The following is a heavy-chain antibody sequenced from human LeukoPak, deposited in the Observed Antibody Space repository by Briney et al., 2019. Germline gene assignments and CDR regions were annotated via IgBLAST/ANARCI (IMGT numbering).Heavy chain of an antibody. V-gene: IGHV4-31*03. Sequence: SSQTLSLTCTVSGGSISSGGYYWSWIRQHPGKGLEWIGYIYYSGSTYYNPSLKSRVTISVDTSKNQFSLKLSSVTAADTAVYYCARDLGPDDYDSSGLSAFDIWGQGTMVTVSS. CDR2: IYYSGST. D-gene: IGHD3-22*01. CDR3: ARDLGPDDYDSSGLSAFDI. J-gene: IGHJ3*02. CDR1: GGSISSGGYY.